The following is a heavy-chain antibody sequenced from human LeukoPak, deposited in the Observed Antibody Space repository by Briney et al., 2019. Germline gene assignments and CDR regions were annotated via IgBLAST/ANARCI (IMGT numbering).Heavy chain of an antibody. CDR1: GFTFTDYA. Sequence: GGSLRLSCAASGFTFTDYAMNWVRQAPGKGLEWLSAISGSGGSKYYADSIQGRFTISRDNSKNTLYLQMNSLRAEDTAIYYCAKDRYSRGYFDWGQGTLVTVSS. CDR2: ISGSGGSK. CDR3: AKDRYSRGYFD. J-gene: IGHJ4*02. V-gene: IGHV3-23*01. D-gene: IGHD3-22*01.